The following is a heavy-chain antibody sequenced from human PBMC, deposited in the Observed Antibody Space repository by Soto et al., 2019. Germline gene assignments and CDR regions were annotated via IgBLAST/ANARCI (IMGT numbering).Heavy chain of an antibody. D-gene: IGHD6-13*01. Sequence: SETLSLTCTVSGGSISSYYWSWIRQPPGKGLEWIGYIYYSGSTNYNPSLKSRVTISVDTSKNQFSLKLSSVTAADTAVYYCARVLWDPLIAAAGDYYYYGMDVWGQGTTVTVSS. V-gene: IGHV4-59*01. CDR3: ARVLWDPLIAAAGDYYYYGMDV. CDR1: GGSISSYY. J-gene: IGHJ6*02. CDR2: IYYSGST.